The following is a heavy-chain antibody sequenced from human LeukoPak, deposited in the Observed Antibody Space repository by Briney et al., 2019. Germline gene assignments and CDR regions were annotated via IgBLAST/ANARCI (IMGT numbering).Heavy chain of an antibody. J-gene: IGHJ4*02. CDR1: GFTFSSYA. CDR3: AKGGRLSGPFQY. CDR2: ISSSGVNT. D-gene: IGHD2-15*01. V-gene: IGHV3-23*01. Sequence: GGSLRLSCAASGFTFSSYAMSWVRQTPGKGLEWVSAISSSGVNTYYADSVKGRFTISRDNSKNTLYLQMNSLKAEDTALYYCAKGGRLSGPFQYWGQGTLVTVAS.